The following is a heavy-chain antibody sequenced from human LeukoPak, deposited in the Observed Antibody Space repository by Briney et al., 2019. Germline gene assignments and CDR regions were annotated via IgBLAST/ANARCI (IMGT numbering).Heavy chain of an antibody. V-gene: IGHV3-21*01. CDR3: AKDIVGVDYWDYMDV. CDR1: RFTFSSYS. J-gene: IGHJ6*03. CDR2: ISSSGSYI. Sequence: GGSLRLSCAASRFTFSSYSMNWARQAPGKGLEWVSSISSSGSYIYYADSVKGRFTISRDNAKNSLYLQMIRLRAEDTAVYYCAKDIVGVDYWDYMDVWGKGTTVTVSS. D-gene: IGHD1-26*01.